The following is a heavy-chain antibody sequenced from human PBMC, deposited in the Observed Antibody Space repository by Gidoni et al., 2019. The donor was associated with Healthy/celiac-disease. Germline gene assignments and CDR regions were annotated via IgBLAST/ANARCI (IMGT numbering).Heavy chain of an antibody. CDR1: GFTFSNAW. Sequence: EVQLVESGGGVVKHGGSLRLSCAASGFTFSNAWMSWVRQAPGKGLEWVGRIKSKTDGGTTDYAAPVKGRFTISRDDSKNTLYLQMNSLKTEDTAVYYCTTGVIMITFGGVGDRYYFDYWGQGTLVTVSS. V-gene: IGHV3-15*01. CDR3: TTGVIMITFGGVGDRYYFDY. D-gene: IGHD3-16*01. CDR2: IKSKTDGGTT. J-gene: IGHJ4*02.